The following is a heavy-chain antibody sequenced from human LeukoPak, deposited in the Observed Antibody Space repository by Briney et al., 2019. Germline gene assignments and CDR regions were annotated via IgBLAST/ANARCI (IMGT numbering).Heavy chain of an antibody. CDR2: IKQDGSEK. CDR1: GFTFSSYW. CDR3: ARARVAKNYYFDY. Sequence: GGSLRLSCAASGFTFSSYWMSWVRQAPGKGLEWVANIKQDGSEKYYVDSVKGRFTISRDSAKNSLYLQMNSLRAEDTAVYYCARARVAKNYYFDYWGQGTLVTVYS. V-gene: IGHV3-7*01. J-gene: IGHJ4*02. D-gene: IGHD5-12*01.